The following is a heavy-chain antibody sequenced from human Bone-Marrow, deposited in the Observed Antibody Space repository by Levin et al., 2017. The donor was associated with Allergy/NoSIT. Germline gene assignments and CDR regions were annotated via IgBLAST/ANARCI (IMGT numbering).Heavy chain of an antibody. Sequence: GGSLRLSCAASGFTFSSYSMNWVRQAPGKGLEWVSYISSSSSTIYYADSVKGRFTISRDNAKNSLYLQMNSLRDEDTAVYYCARADSSSWYVGYYYYYGMDVWGQGTTVTVSS. J-gene: IGHJ6*02. CDR3: ARADSSSWYVGYYYYYGMDV. V-gene: IGHV3-48*02. CDR2: ISSSSSTI. CDR1: GFTFSSYS. D-gene: IGHD6-13*01.